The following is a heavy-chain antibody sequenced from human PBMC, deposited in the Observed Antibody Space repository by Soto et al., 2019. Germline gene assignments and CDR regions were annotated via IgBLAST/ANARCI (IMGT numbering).Heavy chain of an antibody. CDR2: IGGSGGTK. Sequence: GGSLSLSCAAYGISFSGYEMNWVRQAPGKGLEWISYIGGSGGTKYSAVSVKGRFIISRDTAQNSLYQQIYSPRVEDTAVYCCVRDRDGDVGEFLFPDGFDLWGQGTKVTVSS. V-gene: IGHV3-48*03. J-gene: IGHJ3*01. D-gene: IGHD3-10*01. CDR1: GISFSGYE. CDR3: VRDRDGDVGEFLFPDGFDL.